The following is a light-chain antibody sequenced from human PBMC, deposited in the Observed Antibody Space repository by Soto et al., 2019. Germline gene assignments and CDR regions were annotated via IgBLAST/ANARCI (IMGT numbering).Light chain of an antibody. V-gene: IGKV3-15*01. J-gene: IGKJ5*01. CDR3: QQYNNWPIT. Sequence: EIVMTQSPATPSVSPGERATLSCRASQSVSDNLAWYQQKPGQAPRLFIYGASARATGIPARFSGSGSGTEFTLTISSLQSEDFAVYYCQQYNNWPITFGQGTRLESK. CDR2: GAS. CDR1: QSVSDN.